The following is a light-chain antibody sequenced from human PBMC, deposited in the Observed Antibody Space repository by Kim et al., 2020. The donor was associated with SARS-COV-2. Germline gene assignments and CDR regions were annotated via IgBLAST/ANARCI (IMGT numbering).Light chain of an antibody. Sequence: GVTVTLTGASSTGAVTSASYPTWVQQRPAPAPRSRFYGTIHKHSWTLARFSVSLLGGKASLTLSGVQPEYEAEYYCLLYYGGAYVFDTGTKVTVL. J-gene: IGLJ1*01. V-gene: IGLV7-43*01. CDR1: TGAVTSASY. CDR3: LLYYGGAYV. CDR2: GTI.